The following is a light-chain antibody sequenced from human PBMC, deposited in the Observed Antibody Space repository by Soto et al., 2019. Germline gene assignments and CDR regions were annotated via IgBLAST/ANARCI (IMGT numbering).Light chain of an antibody. CDR1: QNIHTN. CDR2: GAS. CDR3: QQDYNLPLT. V-gene: IGKV3D-15*02. J-gene: IGKJ4*01. Sequence: TQSPATLSVSPGERATLSCRAGQNIHTNLAWYQQKPGQAPRLLFYGASTRATSIPARFSGSGSGTDFTLTISSLQPEDFAVYYCQQDYNLPLTFGGGTKVDI.